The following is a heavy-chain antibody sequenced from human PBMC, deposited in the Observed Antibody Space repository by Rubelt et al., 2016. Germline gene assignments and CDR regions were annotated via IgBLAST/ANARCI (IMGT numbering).Heavy chain of an antibody. CDR2: TGTTRDT. CDR1: GFTFSRYD. Sequence: EVQLVESGGGLVQPGGSLRLSCAASGFTFSRYDMHWVRQVTGKGQEWVSGTGTTRDTYYPGSVKGRSTISRDSSKNTLYLQMNSLRAEDTARYYCAKLEYCNGGNCYGLIDYWGQGTLVTVSS. D-gene: IGHD2-15*01. V-gene: IGHV3-13*04. J-gene: IGHJ4*02. CDR3: AKLEYCNGGNCYGLIDY.